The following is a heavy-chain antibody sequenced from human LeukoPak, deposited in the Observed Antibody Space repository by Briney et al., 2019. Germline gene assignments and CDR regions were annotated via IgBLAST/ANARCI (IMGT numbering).Heavy chain of an antibody. CDR2: IYYSGST. CDR3: ARHYGP. V-gene: IGHV4-39*01. CDR1: SGSISGSYF. Sequence: PSETLSLTCTVSSGSISGSYFWGWIRQPPGKGLEWIGSIYYSGSTYYNPSLKSRVTISVDTSKNQFSLKLSSVTAADTAVYYCARHYGPWGQGTLVTVSS. D-gene: IGHD3-16*01. J-gene: IGHJ5*02.